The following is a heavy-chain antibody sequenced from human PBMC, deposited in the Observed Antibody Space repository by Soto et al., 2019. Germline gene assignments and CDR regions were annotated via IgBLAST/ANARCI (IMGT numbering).Heavy chain of an antibody. D-gene: IGHD1-26*01. V-gene: IGHV1-58*02. CDR1: GFTFANSA. J-gene: IGHJ4*02. CDR2: IVVGSGNT. CDR3: TADDLTVLL. Sequence: SVKVSCKTSGFTFANSAIEWVRQARGQRLEWMGWIVVGSGNTNYAQKFQERVAISRDMSTSTVYMELSSLRFEDTAVYYCTADDLTVLLWGQGTLVTVSS.